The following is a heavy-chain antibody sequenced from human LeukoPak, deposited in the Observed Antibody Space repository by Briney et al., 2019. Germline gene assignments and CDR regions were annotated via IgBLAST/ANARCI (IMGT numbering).Heavy chain of an antibody. Sequence: SETLSLTCAVYGGSFSGYYWSWIRQPPGKGLEWIGEINHSGSTNYNPSLKSRVTISVDTSKNQFSLKLSSVTAADTAVYYCARGHRGYSYGRYYYYYMDVWGKGTTVTVSS. CDR1: GGSFSGYY. CDR2: INHSGST. D-gene: IGHD5-18*01. CDR3: ARGHRGYSYGRYYYYYMDV. V-gene: IGHV4-34*01. J-gene: IGHJ6*03.